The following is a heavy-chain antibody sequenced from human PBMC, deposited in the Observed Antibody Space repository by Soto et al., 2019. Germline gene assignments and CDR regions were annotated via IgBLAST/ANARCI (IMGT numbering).Heavy chain of an antibody. CDR1: GYSLTRYY. Sequence: VSVKVSCTASGYSLTRYYINWLRQAPGQGLEWMGWISAYNGNTHYEEKLQGRVTLTTDTSTSTAYMELRSLRSDDTAVYFCARGGQWDFLSDYWGQGTLVTVSS. J-gene: IGHJ4*02. D-gene: IGHD1-26*01. V-gene: IGHV1-18*01. CDR2: ISAYNGNT. CDR3: ARGGQWDFLSDY.